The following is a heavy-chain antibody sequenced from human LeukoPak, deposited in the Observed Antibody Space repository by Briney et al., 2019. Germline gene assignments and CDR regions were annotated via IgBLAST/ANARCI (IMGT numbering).Heavy chain of an antibody. CDR1: GFTVISNY. Sequence: PGGSLRLSCAASGFTVISNYMSWVRQAPGKGLEWVSAISGSGGSTHYAGSVKGRFTISRDNSKNTLYLQMNSLRAEDTAVYYCAKEDWYFDLWGRGTLVTVSS. CDR2: ISGSGGST. CDR3: AKEDWYFDL. J-gene: IGHJ2*01. V-gene: IGHV3-23*01.